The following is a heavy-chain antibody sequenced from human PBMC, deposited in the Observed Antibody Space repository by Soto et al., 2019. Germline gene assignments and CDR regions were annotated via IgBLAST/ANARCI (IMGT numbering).Heavy chain of an antibody. V-gene: IGHV4-34*01. Sequence: SETLSLTCAVYGASLSDNYCNWLRQPPGKGLEWIGEINHSGNTNYNPSLRSRVTISIDTSKNQLSLNLRSVSAADTAVYYCARGRGEFDVWGQGTPVTVSS. CDR1: GASLSDNY. CDR3: ARGRGEFDV. D-gene: IGHD2-21*01. CDR2: INHSGNT. J-gene: IGHJ5*02.